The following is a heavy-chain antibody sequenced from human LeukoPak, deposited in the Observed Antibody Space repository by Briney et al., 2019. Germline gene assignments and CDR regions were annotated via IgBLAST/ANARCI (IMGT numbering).Heavy chain of an antibody. V-gene: IGHV3-23*01. Sequence: PGGSLRLSCAASGSTFSSYAMTWVRQAPGKGLEWVSVINDSGGRAYYAGSVKGRFIISSDNSQNTLYLQMNNLRVEDTAVYYCAEATTGMTIFGVTIGAFDPWGQGTLVTVSS. J-gene: IGHJ5*02. CDR2: INDSGGRA. CDR3: AEATTGMTIFGVTIGAFDP. CDR1: GSTFSSYA. D-gene: IGHD3-3*01.